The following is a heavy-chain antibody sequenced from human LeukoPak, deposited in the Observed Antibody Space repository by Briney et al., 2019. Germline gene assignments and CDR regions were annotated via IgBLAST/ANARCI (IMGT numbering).Heavy chain of an antibody. Sequence: PSETLSLTCTVSGGSISSGGHSRSWIRQPPGKGLEWIGDNYHSGSGRTYYNPSLKSRVHISIDKAKDQFSLKLNSVTAADTAVYYCSRINDFWSGPTLDVWGQGTTVTVSS. J-gene: IGHJ6*02. CDR2: NYHSGSGRT. CDR3: SRINDFWSGPTLDV. V-gene: IGHV4-30-2*01. D-gene: IGHD3-3*01. CDR1: GGSISSGGHS.